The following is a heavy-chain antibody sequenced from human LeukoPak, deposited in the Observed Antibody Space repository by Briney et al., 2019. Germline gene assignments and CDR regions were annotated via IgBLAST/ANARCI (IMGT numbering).Heavy chain of an antibody. CDR3: ARNYYGSGSYPLSPDY. D-gene: IGHD3-10*01. Sequence: QPGGSLRLSCAASGFTFSSYGMHWVRQAPGKGLEWVAFIRYDGSNKYYADSVKGRFTISRDNSKNTLYLQMNSLRAEDTAVYYCARNYYGSGSYPLSPDYWGQGTLVTVSS. V-gene: IGHV3-30*02. J-gene: IGHJ4*02. CDR2: IRYDGSNK. CDR1: GFTFSSYG.